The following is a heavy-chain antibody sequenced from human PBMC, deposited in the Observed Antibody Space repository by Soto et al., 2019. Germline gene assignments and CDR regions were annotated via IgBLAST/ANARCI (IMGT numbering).Heavy chain of an antibody. J-gene: IGHJ6*02. CDR3: ASSYYDILTGPRLRYGMDV. D-gene: IGHD3-9*01. CDR1: GGSISSGGYY. CDR2: IYYSGST. Sequence: SETLSLTCTVSGGSISSGGYYWSWIRQHPGKGLEWIGYIYYSGSTYYNPSLKSRVTISVDTSKNQFSLKLSSVTAADTAVYYCASSYYDILTGPRLRYGMDVWGQGTKVTVSS. V-gene: IGHV4-31*03.